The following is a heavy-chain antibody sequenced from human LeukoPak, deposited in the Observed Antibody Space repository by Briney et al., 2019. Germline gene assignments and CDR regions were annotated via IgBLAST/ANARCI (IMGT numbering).Heavy chain of an antibody. CDR1: GFTFSTYW. Sequence: GGSLRLSCAASGFTFSTYWMRWVRQAPGMGLVWLSSINSDGSSTNYADSVKGRFTISRDNAKNTLYLQMNSLRAEDTAVYYCARVRIQRNFDFWGQGTLVTVSP. CDR3: ARVRIQRNFDF. V-gene: IGHV3-74*01. CDR2: INSDGSST. D-gene: IGHD5-18*01. J-gene: IGHJ4*02.